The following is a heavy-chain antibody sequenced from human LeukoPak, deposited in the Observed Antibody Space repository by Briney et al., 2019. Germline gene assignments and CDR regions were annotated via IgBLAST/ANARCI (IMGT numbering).Heavy chain of an antibody. Sequence: PGGSLRLSCATSGFTFSNYDMNWFRQAPGKGLEWVSFISSSGTTIYYADSVKGRFTISRDNAKNSLYLQMNSLRAEDTAVYYCAVDIGDADYYYGMDVWGQGTTVTVSS. CDR2: ISSSGTTI. V-gene: IGHV3-48*03. D-gene: IGHD5-12*01. CDR3: AVDIGDADYYYGMDV. J-gene: IGHJ6*02. CDR1: GFTFSNYD.